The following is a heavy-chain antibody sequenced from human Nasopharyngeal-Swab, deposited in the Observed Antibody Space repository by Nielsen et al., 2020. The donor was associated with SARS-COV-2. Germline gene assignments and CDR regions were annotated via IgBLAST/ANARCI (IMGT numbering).Heavy chain of an antibody. Sequence: GGSLRPSCPASGSTFSTIGMHWVRQVPGKGLEWVAVISYDGSNKYYADSVKGRFTISRDNSKNTLYLQMNSLRAKDTAVYYCAKVRLIYGYDSSGYYDYWGQGTLVTVSS. V-gene: IGHV3-30*18. CDR2: ISYDGSNK. J-gene: IGHJ4*02. D-gene: IGHD3-22*01. CDR1: GSTFSTIG. CDR3: AKVRLIYGYDSSGYYDY.